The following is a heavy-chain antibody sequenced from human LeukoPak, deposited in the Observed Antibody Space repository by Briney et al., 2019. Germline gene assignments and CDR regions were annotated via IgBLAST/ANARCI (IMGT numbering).Heavy chain of an antibody. CDR2: INDISATI. Sequence: GGSLRLSCAASGFTFSNYVMSWVRQAPGKGLEWVSYINDISATISYADSVKGRFTVSMDNAKNSLYLQMNSLRDEDTATYYCARDRYYSFDYWGQGTLVTVSS. V-gene: IGHV3-48*02. CDR3: ARDRYYSFDY. D-gene: IGHD2-21*01. CDR1: GFTFSNYV. J-gene: IGHJ4*02.